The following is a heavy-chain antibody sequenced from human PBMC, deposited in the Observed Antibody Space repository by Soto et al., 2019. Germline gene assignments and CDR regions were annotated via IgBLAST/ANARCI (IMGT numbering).Heavy chain of an antibody. Sequence: EVQLVESGGGLVQPGGSLRLSCAPSGFTFSNYWMHWVRQAPGKGLEWVSRINEDGSVISYADSVKGRFTISRDNGKNTLYLQMNSLRVEDTAGYYCVRDLIIVVTPGDDFDYWGQGTLVTVSS. V-gene: IGHV3-74*01. J-gene: IGHJ4*02. D-gene: IGHD1-26*01. CDR3: VRDLIIVVTPGDDFDY. CDR2: INEDGSVI. CDR1: GFTFSNYW.